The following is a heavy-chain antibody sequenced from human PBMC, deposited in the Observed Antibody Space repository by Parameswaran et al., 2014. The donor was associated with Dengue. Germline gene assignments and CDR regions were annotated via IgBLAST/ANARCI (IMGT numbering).Heavy chain of an antibody. CDR2: INPSGGST. CDR3: AREKVAGTGNYYYYGMDV. D-gene: IGHD6-19*01. V-gene: IGHV1-46*01. J-gene: IGHJ6*02. Sequence: WVRQAPGQGLEWMGIINPSGGSTSYAQKFQGRVTMTRDTSTSTVYMELSSLRSEDTAVYYCAREKVAGTGNYYYYGMDVWGQGTTVTVSS.